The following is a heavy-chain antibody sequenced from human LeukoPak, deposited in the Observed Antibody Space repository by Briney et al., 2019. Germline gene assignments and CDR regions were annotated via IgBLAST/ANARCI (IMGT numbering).Heavy chain of an antibody. V-gene: IGHV4-59*01. J-gene: IGHJ4*02. D-gene: IGHD5-18*01. Sequence: SENLSLTCTVSGGSISSYYWSWLRQPPGKGREGLGNAYYGGRTDYNLSLKSRVTISVDSSKNQFSLKLSSVTAADTAVYYCARGRGYSYGYNDWGQGTLVTVSS. CDR1: GGSISSYY. CDR3: ARGRGYSYGYND. CDR2: AYYGGRT.